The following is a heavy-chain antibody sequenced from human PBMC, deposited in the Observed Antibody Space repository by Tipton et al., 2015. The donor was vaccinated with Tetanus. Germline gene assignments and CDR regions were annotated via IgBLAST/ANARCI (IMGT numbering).Heavy chain of an antibody. CDR3: ARDSSQGLIDFWSGFHDQIDY. D-gene: IGHD3-3*01. J-gene: IGHJ4*01. CDR2: ISNDGSLK. CDR1: GFIFSDSN. V-gene: IGHV3-30*04. Sequence: SLRLSCAASGFIFSDSNMHWVRQAPGKGLEAVALISNDGSLKFYADSVTGRFTISRDNSNSTLYLHMNSLRAGDTATYYCARDSSQGLIDFWSGFHDQIDYWGHGTLVTVSS.